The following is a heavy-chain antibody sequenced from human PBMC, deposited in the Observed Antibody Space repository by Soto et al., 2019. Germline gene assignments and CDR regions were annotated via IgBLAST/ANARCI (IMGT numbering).Heavy chain of an antibody. J-gene: IGHJ6*02. V-gene: IGHV4-39*01. CDR3: ARHRAYSSGWATAGYYGMYV. Sequence: SETLSPTCTVSGGSISSSSYYWGWIRQPPGKGLEWIGSIYYSGSTYYNPSLKSRVTISVDTSKNQFSLKLSSVTAADTAVYYCARHRAYSSGWATAGYYGMYVWGQGTTVTVSS. CDR2: IYYSGST. D-gene: IGHD6-19*01. CDR1: GGSISSSSYY.